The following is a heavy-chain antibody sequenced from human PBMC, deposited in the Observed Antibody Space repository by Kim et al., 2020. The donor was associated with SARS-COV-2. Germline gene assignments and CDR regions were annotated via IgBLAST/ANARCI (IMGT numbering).Heavy chain of an antibody. J-gene: IGHJ6*02. D-gene: IGHD3-10*01. CDR3: ARTVGEVRGVIIKEHYYYGMDV. V-gene: IGHV4-34*01. CDR2: INHSGST. CDR1: GGSFSGYY. Sequence: SETLSLTCAVYGGSFSGYYWSWIRQPPGKGLEWIGEINHSGSTNYNPSLKSRVTISVDTSKNQFSLKLSSVTAADTAVYYCARTVGEVRGVIIKEHYYYGMDVWGQGTTVTVSS.